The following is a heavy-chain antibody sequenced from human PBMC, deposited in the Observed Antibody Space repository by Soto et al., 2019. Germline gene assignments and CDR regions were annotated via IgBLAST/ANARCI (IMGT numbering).Heavy chain of an antibody. J-gene: IGHJ5*02. V-gene: IGHV1-18*01. CDR2: ISAYNGNT. CDR1: GYTFTSYG. CDR3: ARDSNYDFWSGSVNWFDP. Sequence: ASVKVSCKASGYTFTSYGISWVRQAPGQGLEWMGWISAYNGNTNYAQKLQGRVTMTTDTSTSTAYMELRSLRSDDTAVYYCARDSNYDFWSGSVNWFDPWGQGTLVTVSS. D-gene: IGHD3-3*01.